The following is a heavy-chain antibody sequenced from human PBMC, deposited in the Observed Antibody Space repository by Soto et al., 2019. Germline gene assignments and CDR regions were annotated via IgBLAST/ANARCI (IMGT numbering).Heavy chain of an antibody. CDR1: GGSIRSYY. Sequence: QVQLQESGPVLLKPSETLSLTCTVSGGSIRSYYWSWIRQPPGKGLEWIGYIYYSGSTNYNPSLKSRVTISVDTSKNQFSLKLSSVPAADTAVYYCARPYSSAFDIWGQGTMVTVSS. CDR2: IYYSGST. J-gene: IGHJ3*02. V-gene: IGHV4-59*08. D-gene: IGHD6-13*01. CDR3: ARPYSSAFDI.